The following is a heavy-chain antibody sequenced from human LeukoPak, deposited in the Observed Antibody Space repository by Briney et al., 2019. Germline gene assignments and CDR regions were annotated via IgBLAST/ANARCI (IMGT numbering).Heavy chain of an antibody. CDR3: AGEIRAPYGPNQSNWFDP. D-gene: IGHD4-17*01. Sequence: SETLSLTCAVYGGSFSGYYWSWIRQPPGKGLEWIGEINHSGSTNYNPSLKSRVTISVDTSKNQFSLKLSSVTAADTAVYYCAGEIRAPYGPNQSNWFDPWGQGTLVTVSS. CDR2: INHSGST. J-gene: IGHJ5*02. V-gene: IGHV4-34*01. CDR1: GGSFSGYY.